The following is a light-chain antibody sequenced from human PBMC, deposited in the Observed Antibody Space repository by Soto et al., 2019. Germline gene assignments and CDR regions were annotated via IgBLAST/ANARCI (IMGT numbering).Light chain of an antibody. CDR2: GAS. CDR1: QSVGTW. V-gene: IGKV1-5*01. Sequence: DIQMTESGASLSPDGGHRVTISRRASQSVGTWVAWYQQKPGKATKLLIYGASNLESGVPSRFSGSGSGTEFTLTITTLQPDDFATYFCQHYRRNTWSFGPGTKVDIK. CDR3: QHYRRNTWS. J-gene: IGKJ1*01.